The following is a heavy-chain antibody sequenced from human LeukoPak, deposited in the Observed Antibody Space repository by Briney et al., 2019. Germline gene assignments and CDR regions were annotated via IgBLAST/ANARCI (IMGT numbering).Heavy chain of an antibody. Sequence: GGSLRLSCAASGFTFSDYHMTWIRQAPGKGLEWVSYISASGSTIYYTDSVKGRFTISRDNAKNSLYLQMNSLRADDTAVYYCARDLSGGTGWYFAYWGQGTLVTVSS. V-gene: IGHV3-11*01. CDR2: ISASGSTI. J-gene: IGHJ4*02. CDR3: ARDLSGGTGWYFAY. D-gene: IGHD6-19*01. CDR1: GFTFSDYH.